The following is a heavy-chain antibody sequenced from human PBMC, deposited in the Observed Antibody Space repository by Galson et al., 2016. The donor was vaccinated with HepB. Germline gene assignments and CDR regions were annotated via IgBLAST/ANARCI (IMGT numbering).Heavy chain of an antibody. Sequence: QSGAEVKKPGESLRISCKVSGYNFTSYWISWVRQMPGKGLEWMGRIESSDSYTNYNPSFRGHVTLSMDKSISTAYLQWSSLEASDTAMYYCARVLLGTAMDTNLHYYYMDVWGKGTTVTVSS. J-gene: IGHJ6*03. D-gene: IGHD5-18*01. CDR3: ARVLLGTAMDTNLHYYYMDV. V-gene: IGHV5-10-1*01. CDR2: IESSDSYT. CDR1: GYNFTSYW.